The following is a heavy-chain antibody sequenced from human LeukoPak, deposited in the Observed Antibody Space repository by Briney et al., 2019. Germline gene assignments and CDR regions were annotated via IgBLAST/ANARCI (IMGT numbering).Heavy chain of an antibody. CDR1: GYTFTSYG. J-gene: IGHJ4*02. Sequence: ASVTVSFKASGYTFTSYGISWVRQAPGQGLEWMGWISVYNGNTNYAQKLQGRVTMTTDTSTSTAYMELRSLRSDDTAVYYCARSLTMIVINALDYWGQGTLVTVSS. CDR2: ISVYNGNT. V-gene: IGHV1-18*01. CDR3: ARSLTMIVINALDY. D-gene: IGHD3-22*01.